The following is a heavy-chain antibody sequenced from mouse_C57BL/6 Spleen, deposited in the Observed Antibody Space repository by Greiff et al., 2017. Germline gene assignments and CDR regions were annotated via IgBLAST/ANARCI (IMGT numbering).Heavy chain of an antibody. CDR3: AREGDLGRDFDY. Sequence: EVQRVESEGGLVQPGSSMKLSCTASGFTFSDYYMAWVRQVPEKGLEWVANINYDGSSTYYLDSLKSRFIISRDNAKNILYLQMSSLKSEDTATYYCAREGDLGRDFDYWGQGTTLTVSS. CDR1: GFTFSDYY. CDR2: INYDGSST. D-gene: IGHD4-1*01. V-gene: IGHV5-16*01. J-gene: IGHJ2*01.